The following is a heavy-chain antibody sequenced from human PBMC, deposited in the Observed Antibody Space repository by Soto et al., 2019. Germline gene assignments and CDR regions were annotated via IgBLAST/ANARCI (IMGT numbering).Heavy chain of an antibody. J-gene: IGHJ4*02. CDR2: IFYTGST. Sequence: SETLSLTCTVSGDSMNNFYWSWIRQPPGKTLEWIGNIFYTGSTTYSPSLESRITMSVDTSKNQFSLRLSSVSAADTAVYFCAKYRRTAAEGYTLDYWGRGTLVTVSS. CDR1: GDSMNNFY. D-gene: IGHD6-13*01. CDR3: AKYRRTAAEGYTLDY. V-gene: IGHV4-59*01.